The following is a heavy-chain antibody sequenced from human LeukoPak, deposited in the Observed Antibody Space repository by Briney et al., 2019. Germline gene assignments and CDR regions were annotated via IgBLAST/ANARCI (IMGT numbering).Heavy chain of an antibody. D-gene: IGHD6-13*01. CDR3: ARLVVGSSWPIYYMDV. CDR1: GYTFTSYG. Sequence: GASVKVSCKASGYTFTSYGISWVRQAPGQGLEWMGWISAYNGNTNYAQKLQGRVTMTTDTSTSTAYMELRSLRSDDTAVYYCARLVVGSSWPIYYMDVWGKGTTVTVSS. CDR2: ISAYNGNT. J-gene: IGHJ6*03. V-gene: IGHV1-18*01.